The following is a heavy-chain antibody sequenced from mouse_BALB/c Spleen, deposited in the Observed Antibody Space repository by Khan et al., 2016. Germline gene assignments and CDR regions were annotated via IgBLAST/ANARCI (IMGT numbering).Heavy chain of an antibody. CDR3: ARRIYYDYENYAMDY. D-gene: IGHD2-4*01. V-gene: IGHV5-6*01. CDR2: ISNGGIYT. Sequence: VQLKESGGDLVKPGGSQKLSCAASGFTFGTYGMSWVRQTPDKRLEWVATISNGGIYTYYPDSVKGRFTISRDNAKNTLYLQMSSLKSEDTAMYYCARRIYYDYENYAMDYWGQGTSVTVSS. J-gene: IGHJ4*01. CDR1: GFTFGTYG.